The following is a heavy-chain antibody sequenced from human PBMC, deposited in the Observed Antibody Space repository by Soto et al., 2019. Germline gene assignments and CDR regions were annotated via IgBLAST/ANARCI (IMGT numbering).Heavy chain of an antibody. D-gene: IGHD3-10*01. CDR1: GGTFSSYT. V-gene: IGHV1-69*02. CDR3: ARVFYGSGSYRFDL. J-gene: IGHJ2*01. CDR2: IIPILGIA. Sequence: QVQLVQSGAEVKKPGSSVKVSCKASGGTFSSYTISWVRQAPGQGLEWMGRIIPILGIANYAQKFQGRVTITADKSTSTAYMELSSLRSEDTAVYCCARVFYGSGSYRFDLWGRGTLVTVSS.